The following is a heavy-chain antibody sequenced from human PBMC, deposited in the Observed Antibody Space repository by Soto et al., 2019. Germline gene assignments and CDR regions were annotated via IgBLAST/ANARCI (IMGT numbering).Heavy chain of an antibody. CDR3: ARDLYCSGGSCYSEPPDAFDI. CDR1: GGTLSSYA. Sequence: SVKVSCKASGGTLSSYAISWVRQAPGQGLEWMGGIIPIFGTANYAQKFQGRVTITADESTSTAYMELSSLRSEDTAVYYCARDLYCSGGSCYSEPPDAFDIWGQGTMVTVSS. D-gene: IGHD2-15*01. V-gene: IGHV1-69*13. CDR2: IIPIFGTA. J-gene: IGHJ3*02.